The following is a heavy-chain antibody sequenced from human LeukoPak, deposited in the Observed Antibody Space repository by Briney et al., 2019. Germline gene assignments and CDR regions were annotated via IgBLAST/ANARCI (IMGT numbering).Heavy chain of an antibody. V-gene: IGHV3-11*04. D-gene: IGHD2-21*01. J-gene: IGHJ4*02. CDR2: IIESGSST. CDR1: GFTLSDSD. Sequence: PGGFLRLSCAASGFTLSDSDMSWIRQAPGKGLEWVSYIIESGSSTYYTDSVTGRFTISRDNAKNSLYLQMNSLRAEDTAVYYCVPPEVWSLDYWGQGTLVTVSS. CDR3: VPPEVWSLDY.